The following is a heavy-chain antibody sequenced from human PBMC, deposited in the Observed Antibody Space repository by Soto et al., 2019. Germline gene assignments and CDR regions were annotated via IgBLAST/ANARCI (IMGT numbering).Heavy chain of an antibody. D-gene: IGHD2-15*01. CDR3: AKVRTQEYYCSGGSCLDDAFDI. V-gene: IGHV3-23*01. Sequence: GGSLRLSCAASGFTFSSYAMSWVRQAPGKGLEWVSAISGSGGSTYYADSVKGRFTISRDNSKNTLYLQMSSLRAEDTAVYYCAKVRTQEYYCSGGSCLDDAFDIWGQGTMVTVSS. CDR2: ISGSGGST. J-gene: IGHJ3*02. CDR1: GFTFSSYA.